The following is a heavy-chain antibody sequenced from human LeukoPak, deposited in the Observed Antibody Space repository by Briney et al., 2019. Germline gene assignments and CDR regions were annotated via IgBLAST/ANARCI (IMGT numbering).Heavy chain of an antibody. Sequence: SETLSLTCAVYGGSFSGYYWSWIRQPPGKGLEWIGENNHSGSTNYNPSLKSRVTISVDTSKNQFSLKLSSVTAADTAVYYCARGLWFPSHYWGQGTLVTVSS. CDR2: NNHSGST. D-gene: IGHD3-10*01. V-gene: IGHV4-34*01. CDR1: GGSFSGYY. CDR3: ARGLWFPSHY. J-gene: IGHJ4*02.